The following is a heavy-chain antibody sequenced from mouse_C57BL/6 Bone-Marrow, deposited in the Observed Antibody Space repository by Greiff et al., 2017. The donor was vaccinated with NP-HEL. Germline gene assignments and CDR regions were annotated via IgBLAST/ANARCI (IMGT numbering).Heavy chain of an antibody. J-gene: IGHJ1*03. CDR2: ISYSGST. D-gene: IGHD1-1*01. CDR1: GYSITSGYD. CDR3: ARDGADYYGSSYWYFDV. Sequence: VQLKESGPGMVKPSQSLSLTCTVTGYSITSGYDWHWIRHFPGNKLEWMGYISYSGSTNYNPSLKSRNSITHDTSKNHFFLKLNSVTTEDTATYYCARDGADYYGSSYWYFDVWGTGTTVTVSS. V-gene: IGHV3-1*01.